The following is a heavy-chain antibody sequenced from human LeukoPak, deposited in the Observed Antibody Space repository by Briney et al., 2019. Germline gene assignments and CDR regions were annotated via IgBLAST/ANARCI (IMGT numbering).Heavy chain of an antibody. J-gene: IGHJ6*02. CDR1: GFTFSSYG. CDR3: AKDREAVSMIVLKITSVVMDV. D-gene: IGHD3-22*01. Sequence: GRSLRLSCAASGFTFSSYGMHWVRQAPGKGLEWVAVISYDGNNQYYGDSVKGRFTISRDRSRNTVDLQMNSLRGDDTAVYYCAKDREAVSMIVLKITSVVMDVWGQGTTVIVSS. V-gene: IGHV3-30*18. CDR2: ISYDGNNQ.